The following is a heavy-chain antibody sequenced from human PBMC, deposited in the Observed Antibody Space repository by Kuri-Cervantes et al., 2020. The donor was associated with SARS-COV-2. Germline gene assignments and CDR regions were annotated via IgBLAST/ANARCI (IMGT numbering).Heavy chain of an antibody. D-gene: IGHD6-19*01. CDR2: INHSGST. CDR1: GGSISSGSYY. Sequence: LETLSLTCTVSGGSISSGSYYWSWIRQPPGKGLEWIGEINHSGSTNYNPSLKSRVTISVDTSKNQFSLKLSSVTAADTAVYYCARGLAVAGEGSFDYWGQGTLVTVSS. J-gene: IGHJ4*02. V-gene: IGHV4-39*07. CDR3: ARGLAVAGEGSFDY.